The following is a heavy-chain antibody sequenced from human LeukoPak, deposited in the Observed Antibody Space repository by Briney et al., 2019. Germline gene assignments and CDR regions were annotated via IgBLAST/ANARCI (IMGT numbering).Heavy chain of an antibody. CDR1: GFSFSGHW. Sequence: GGSLRLSCAASGFSFSGHWMNWVRQPPGKGLEWVANIKADGSEKYYVDSVKGRFTISRDDAKRTVDLQMDELRAEDTAIYYCAYRNNFEYWGQGALVTVSS. CDR3: AYRNNFEY. J-gene: IGHJ4*02. V-gene: IGHV3-7*05. CDR2: IKADGSEK. D-gene: IGHD1-26*01.